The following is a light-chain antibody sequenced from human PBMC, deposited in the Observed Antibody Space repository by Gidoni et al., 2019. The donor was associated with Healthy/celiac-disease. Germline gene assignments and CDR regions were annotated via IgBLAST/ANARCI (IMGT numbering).Light chain of an antibody. V-gene: IGKV3-20*01. Sequence: EIVLTQSPGTLSLSPGERATLSCRASQSVSSSYLAWYQQKPGQAPRLLIYGASSRATGIPDSFRGSGSGTDFTLTISRLEPEDFAVYYCQQYGSSPPAWTFGQGTKVEIK. J-gene: IGKJ1*01. CDR1: QSVSSSY. CDR2: GAS. CDR3: QQYGSSPPAWT.